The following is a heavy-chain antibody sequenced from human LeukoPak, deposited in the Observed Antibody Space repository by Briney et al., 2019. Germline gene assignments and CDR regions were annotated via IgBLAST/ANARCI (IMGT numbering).Heavy chain of an antibody. V-gene: IGHV3-21*01. D-gene: IGHD2/OR15-2a*01. CDR3: ARSRALYGFDY. CDR1: GFTFSSYS. Sequence: GGSLRLSCAASGFTFSSYSMNWVPQAPGKGLEWVSSISSSSSYIYYADSVKGRFTISRDNAKNSLYLQMNSLRAEDTAVYYCARSRALYGFDYWGQGTLVTVSS. J-gene: IGHJ4*02. CDR2: ISSSSSYI.